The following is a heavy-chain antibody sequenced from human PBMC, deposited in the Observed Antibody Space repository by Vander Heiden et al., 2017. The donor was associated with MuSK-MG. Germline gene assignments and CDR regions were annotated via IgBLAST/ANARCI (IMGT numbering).Heavy chain of an antibody. D-gene: IGHD1-1*01. CDR3: ARGGVRDWYFDL. V-gene: IGHV4-34*01. CDR1: GGSFSGYY. CDR2: INHSGST. J-gene: IGHJ2*01. Sequence: QVQLQQWGAGLLKPSETLSLTCAVYGGSFSGYYWSWIRQPPGKGLEWIGEINHSGSTNYNPALKSRVTISVDTSKNKFSLKLSSVTAADTAVYYCARGGVRDWYFDLWSRGTLVTVSS.